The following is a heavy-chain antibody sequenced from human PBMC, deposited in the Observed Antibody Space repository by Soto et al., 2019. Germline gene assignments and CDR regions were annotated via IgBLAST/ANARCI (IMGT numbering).Heavy chain of an antibody. J-gene: IGHJ4*02. CDR2: IYYSGST. V-gene: IGHV4-59*01. CDR1: GGSISSYY. D-gene: IGHD6-13*01. CDR3: ARSSHSRSWYVFDY. Sequence: QVQLQESGPGLVKPSETLSLTCTVSGGSISSYYWSWIRQPPGKGLEWIGYIYYSGSTNYNPSLKSRVTISVDTSKNQFSLKLSSVTAADTAVYYCARSSHSRSWYVFDYWGQGTLVTVSS.